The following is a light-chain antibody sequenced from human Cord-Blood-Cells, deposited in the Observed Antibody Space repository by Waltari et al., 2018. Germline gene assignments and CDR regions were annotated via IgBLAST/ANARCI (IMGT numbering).Light chain of an antibody. CDR3: CSYAGSYV. J-gene: IGLJ1*01. Sequence: QSALTQPRSVSGSPGQSVTISCTGPSSDVGGYNYVSWYQQHPGKAPKLMIYEVSKRPSGVPDRFSGSKSGNTASLTISGLQAEDEADYYCCSYAGSYVFGTGTKVTVL. CDR2: EVS. CDR1: SSDVGGYNY. V-gene: IGLV2-11*01.